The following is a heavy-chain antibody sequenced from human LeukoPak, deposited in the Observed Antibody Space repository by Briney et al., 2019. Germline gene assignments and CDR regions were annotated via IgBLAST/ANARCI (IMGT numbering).Heavy chain of an antibody. D-gene: IGHD3-10*01. V-gene: IGHV3-49*04. CDR2: IRSKAYGGTT. Sequence: GGSLRLSCTASGFTFGDYAMSWVRQAPGKGLEWVGFIRSKAYGGTTEYAASVKGRFTISRDDSKSIAYLQMNSLKTEDTAVYYCTRASEFGELYYWGQGTLVTVSS. J-gene: IGHJ4*02. CDR3: TRASEFGELYY. CDR1: GFTFGDYA.